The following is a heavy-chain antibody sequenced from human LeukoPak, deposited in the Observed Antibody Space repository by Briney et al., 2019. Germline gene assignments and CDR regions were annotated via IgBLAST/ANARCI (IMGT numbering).Heavy chain of an antibody. CDR3: ARGRDRSKAGDH. CDR1: GGSCDDYY. V-gene: IGHV4-34*01. CDR2: IHPSGVF. Sequence: PSETLSLTCAVYGGSCDDYYCSWIRQPPGKGLEWIGEIHPSGVFYYNSSLVSRVTISIDTSKTQFSLRLTSVTAADTAFYYCARGRDRSKAGDHWGQGSLVTVSS. D-gene: IGHD5-24*01. J-gene: IGHJ4*02.